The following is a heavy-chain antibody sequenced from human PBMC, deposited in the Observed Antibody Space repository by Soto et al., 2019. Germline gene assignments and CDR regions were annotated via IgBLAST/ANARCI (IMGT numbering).Heavy chain of an antibody. CDR3: AGDSTSSRFFH. Sequence: SETLSLTCTVSGGSVSTFYWSWFRQPPGEGLEWIGYISYSGSPNYSPSLKSRLTISMDTSKNQFSLKLNSVTAADTAVYYCAGDSTSSRFFHWGQGTRVTVAS. D-gene: IGHD6-6*01. J-gene: IGHJ4*02. CDR1: GGSVSTFY. CDR2: ISYSGSP. V-gene: IGHV4-59*08.